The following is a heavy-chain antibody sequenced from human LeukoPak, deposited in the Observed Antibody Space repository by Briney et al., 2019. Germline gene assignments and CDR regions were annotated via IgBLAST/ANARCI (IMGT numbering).Heavy chain of an antibody. J-gene: IGHJ4*02. CDR2: ISAYNGNT. V-gene: IGHV1-18*04. D-gene: IGHD2-21*02. CDR1: GYTFTSYG. Sequence: ASVKVSCKASGYTFTSYGISWVRHAPGQGLEWMGWISAYNGNTNYAQKLQGRVTMTTDTSTSTAYMELRSLRSDDTAVYYCARGPYCGGDCYPGFDYWGQGTLVTVSS. CDR3: ARGPYCGGDCYPGFDY.